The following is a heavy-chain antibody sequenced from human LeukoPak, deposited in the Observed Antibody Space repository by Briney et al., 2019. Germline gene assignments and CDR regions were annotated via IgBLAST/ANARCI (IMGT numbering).Heavy chain of an antibody. J-gene: IGHJ3*02. D-gene: IGHD1-26*01. CDR2: INPNSGST. CDR1: GYTFTGYY. V-gene: IGHV1-2*02. Sequence: ASVKVSCKASGYTFTGYYMHWVRQAPGQGLEWMGWINPNSGSTNYAQKFQGRVTMTSDTSTSTVYMELSSLRSEDTAVYYCARVSGSYSIGAFDIWGQGTMVTVSS. CDR3: ARVSGSYSIGAFDI.